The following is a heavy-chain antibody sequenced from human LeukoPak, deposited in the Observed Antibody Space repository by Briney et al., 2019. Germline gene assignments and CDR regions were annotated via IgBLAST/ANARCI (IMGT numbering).Heavy chain of an antibody. Sequence: WGRNTKGKGLEWVGNINQDGSVKHYVDSVRGRFTISRDNARNSVYLQMNALRVEDTAVYYCTRDFVFWGQGTLVTASS. J-gene: IGHJ4*02. V-gene: IGHV3-7*01. CDR2: INQDGSVK. D-gene: IGHD3-3*01. CDR3: TRDFVF.